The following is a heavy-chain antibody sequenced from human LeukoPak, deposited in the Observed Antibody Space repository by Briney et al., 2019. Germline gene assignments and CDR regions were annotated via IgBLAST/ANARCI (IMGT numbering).Heavy chain of an antibody. D-gene: IGHD3-22*01. Sequence: SSETLTLTCTVSGASISSYYWSWIRQPPGKGLEWIGDIYYSGSIKYNPSLKSRVTMSVDTSKNQFSLKLSSVTAADTAIYYCARENPSGYYNRPIDYWGQGTLVTVSS. CDR3: ARENPSGYYNRPIDY. V-gene: IGHV4-59*01. J-gene: IGHJ4*02. CDR1: GASISSYY. CDR2: IYYSGSI.